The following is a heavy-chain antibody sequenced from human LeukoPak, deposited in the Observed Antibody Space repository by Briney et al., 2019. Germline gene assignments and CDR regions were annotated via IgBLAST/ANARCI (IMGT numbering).Heavy chain of an antibody. CDR1: GFTFSDYY. D-gene: IGHD2-21*02. CDR2: ISSSSSYT. V-gene: IGHV3-11*06. Sequence: GGSLRLSRAASGFTFSDYYMSWIRQAPGKGLEWVSYISSSSSYTNYADSVKGRFTISRDNAKNSLYLQMNSLRAEDTAVYYCARGPPVVVTARFDYWGQGTLVTVSS. J-gene: IGHJ4*02. CDR3: ARGPPVVVTARFDY.